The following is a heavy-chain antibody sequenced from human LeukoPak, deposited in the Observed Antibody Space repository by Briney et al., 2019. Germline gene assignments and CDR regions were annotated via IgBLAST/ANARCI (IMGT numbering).Heavy chain of an antibody. CDR3: ARSYSSGWYPTQKFDI. D-gene: IGHD6-19*01. CDR2: IFPGDSDT. J-gene: IGHJ3*02. V-gene: IGHV5-51*01. CDR1: GYTTHW. Sequence: GESLKISCKGSGYTTHWIAWVRQMPGKGLEWMGIIFPGDSDTTYSPSFEGQVTISADKSINTAYLQWSSLKASDTAMYYCARSYSSGWYPTQKFDIWGQGTMVTVSS.